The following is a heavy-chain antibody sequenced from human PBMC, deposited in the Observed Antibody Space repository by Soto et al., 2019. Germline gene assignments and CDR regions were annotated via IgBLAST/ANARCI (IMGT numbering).Heavy chain of an antibody. V-gene: IGHV5-10-1*01. CDR2: IDPSDSYT. D-gene: IGHD2-2*02. J-gene: IGHJ6*02. Sequence: GESLEISCKGSGYSFTSYWISCVRQMPGKGLEWMGMIDPSDSYTNYSPSFQGHVTISADKSISTAYLQWSSLKASDTAMYYCARSLGYCSSTSCYIVSQGYYGMDVWGQGTKVTVS. CDR1: GYSFTSYW. CDR3: ARSLGYCSSTSCYIVSQGYYGMDV.